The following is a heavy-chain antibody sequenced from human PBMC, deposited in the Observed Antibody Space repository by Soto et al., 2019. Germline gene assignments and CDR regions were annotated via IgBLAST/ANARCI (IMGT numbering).Heavy chain of an antibody. J-gene: IGHJ4*02. Sequence: ASVKVSCKASGYTFASCDISWVRQAPRQGLEWMGWISVYNGNTNYAQRFQGRVTMTRDTSTSTAYMELSSLRSEDTAVYYCARGGRGYSYGWYYFDYWGQGTLVTVSS. CDR2: ISVYNGNT. D-gene: IGHD5-18*01. CDR1: GYTFASCD. V-gene: IGHV1-18*01. CDR3: ARGGRGYSYGWYYFDY.